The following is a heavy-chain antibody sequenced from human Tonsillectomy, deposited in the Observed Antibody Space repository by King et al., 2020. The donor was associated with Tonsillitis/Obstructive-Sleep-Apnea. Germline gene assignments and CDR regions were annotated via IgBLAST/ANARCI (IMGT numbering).Heavy chain of an antibody. D-gene: IGHD1-26*01. J-gene: IGHJ4*02. V-gene: IGHV3-66*01. CDR1: GFTVSSNF. CDR3: ARYVTSGGGFDY. Sequence: EVQLVESGGGLVQPGGSLRLSCAASGFTVSSNFMSWVRQAPGKGLEWVSVIYSGGSTYYADSVKGRFTISRDNSKNTLYLQMNSLRAGDTAVYYCARYVTSGGGFDYWGQGTLVTVSS. CDR2: IYSGGST.